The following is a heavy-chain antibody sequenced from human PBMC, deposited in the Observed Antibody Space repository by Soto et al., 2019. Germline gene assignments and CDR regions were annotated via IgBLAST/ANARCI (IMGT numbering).Heavy chain of an antibody. Sequence: GGSMRLSCAASGFTFSSNAMSWVRQAPGKGLEWVSYISSSSSTIYYADSVKGRFTISRDNAKNSLYLQMNSLRAEDTAVYYCAREADFLNWFDPWGQGTLVTVSS. V-gene: IGHV3-48*01. CDR2: ISSSSSTI. D-gene: IGHD3-3*01. J-gene: IGHJ5*02. CDR1: GFTFSSNA. CDR3: AREADFLNWFDP.